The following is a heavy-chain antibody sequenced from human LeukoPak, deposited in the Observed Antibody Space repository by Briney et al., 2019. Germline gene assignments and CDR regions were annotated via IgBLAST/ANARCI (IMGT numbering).Heavy chain of an antibody. D-gene: IGHD3-22*01. CDR1: EYSFTSHA. CDR2: INPNSGGT. J-gene: IGHJ4*02. Sequence: ASVKVSCKASEYSFTSHAIKWVRQAPGQGLEWMGWINPNSGGTNYAQKFQGWVTMTRDTSISTAYMELSRLRSDDTAVYYCASAGRYDSSGYYRYWGQGTLVTVSS. CDR3: ASAGRYDSSGYYRY. V-gene: IGHV1-2*04.